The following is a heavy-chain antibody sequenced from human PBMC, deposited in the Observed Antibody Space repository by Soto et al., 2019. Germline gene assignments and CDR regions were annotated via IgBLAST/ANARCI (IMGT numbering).Heavy chain of an antibody. CDR2: INQSGST. CDR1: GGSFSGYY. D-gene: IGHD6-13*01. CDR3: VRTYSSSWSPFDY. J-gene: IGHJ4*02. Sequence: SETLSLTCAVYGGSFSGYYWSWIRQPPGKGLEWIGEINQSGSTNYNPPLKSRVTISVDTSKNQFSLKLSSVTAADTAVYYCVRTYSSSWSPFDYWGQGTLVTVSS. V-gene: IGHV4-34*01.